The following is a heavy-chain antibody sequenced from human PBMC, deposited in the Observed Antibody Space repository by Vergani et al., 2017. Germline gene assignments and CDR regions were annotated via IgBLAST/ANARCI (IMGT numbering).Heavy chain of an antibody. J-gene: IGHJ4*01. Sequence: EVHLLESGGGLVQSGGSLRLSCAASGFTFSNSAVSWVRQAPGRGLAWVSSISGPGLSTYYADSVKGRFSISRDNSKNTVFLQMHSLRAEDTAIYYCVKEKIDVGSYFFDSWGHGILVTVSS. CDR1: GFTFSNSA. CDR2: ISGPGLST. CDR3: VKEKIDVGSYFFDS. V-gene: IGHV3-23*01. D-gene: IGHD1-26*01.